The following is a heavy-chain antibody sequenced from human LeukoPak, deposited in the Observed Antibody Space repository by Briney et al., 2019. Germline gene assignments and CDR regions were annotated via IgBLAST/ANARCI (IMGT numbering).Heavy chain of an antibody. CDR1: GGSFSGYY. V-gene: IGHV4-34*01. Sequence: PSETLSLTCAVYGGSFSGYYWSWIRQPPGKGLEWIGEINHSGSTNYNPSLKSRVTISVDTSKNQFSLKLSSVTAADTAVYYCARGGEYYDSSGYYDAFDIWGQGTMVTVSS. J-gene: IGHJ3*02. CDR3: ARGGEYYDSSGYYDAFDI. D-gene: IGHD3-22*01. CDR2: INHSGST.